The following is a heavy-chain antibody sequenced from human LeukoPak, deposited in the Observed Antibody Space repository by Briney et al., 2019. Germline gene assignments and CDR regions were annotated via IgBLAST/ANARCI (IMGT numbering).Heavy chain of an antibody. CDR1: GDNVSSNSVA. V-gene: IGHV6-1*01. J-gene: IGHJ4*02. CDR3: ARGNDVADY. Sequence: SQTLSLTCAISGDNVSSNSVAWNWIRQSPSRGLEWLGRTFYRSKWYYDYAFSVKSRITINPDTSQNQFSLQLTSVTPEDTAVYYCARGNDVADYWGQGALVIVSS. CDR2: TFYRSKWYY.